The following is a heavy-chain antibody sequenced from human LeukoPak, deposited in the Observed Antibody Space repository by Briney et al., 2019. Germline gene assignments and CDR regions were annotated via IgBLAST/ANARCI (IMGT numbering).Heavy chain of an antibody. CDR1: GGSFSGYY. J-gene: IGHJ5*02. V-gene: IGHV4-34*01. Sequence: SAETLSLTCAVSGGSFSGYYWTWLRQPPGKGLEWVGEINHSGRTNYNPSLKSRVIMSVDTSKHQFSLKLSSVTAADTAVYYCARPLGYCSDSRCPQSWFDPWGQGTLVTVSS. CDR2: INHSGRT. CDR3: ARPLGYCSDSRCPQSWFDP. D-gene: IGHD2-15*01.